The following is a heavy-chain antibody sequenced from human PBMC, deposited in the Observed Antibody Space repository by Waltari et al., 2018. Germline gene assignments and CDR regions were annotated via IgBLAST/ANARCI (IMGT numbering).Heavy chain of an antibody. CDR1: GDSISSHNSY. D-gene: IGHD3-3*01. Sequence: QLHLPASGPRLVTPSETLSLTCSVPGDSISSHNSYWAWIRQSTGKGLEWLGRITYSRRTYQNPSLKSRVTMSVDKSNNLFYVNLNYVTAEDTAVYYCARHLSKYYDCYNVHTWRRVGPWAYWGQGLLVTVSS. CDR3: ARHLSKYYDCYNVHTWRRVGPWAY. V-gene: IGHV4-39*02. J-gene: IGHJ4*02. CDR2: ITYSRRT.